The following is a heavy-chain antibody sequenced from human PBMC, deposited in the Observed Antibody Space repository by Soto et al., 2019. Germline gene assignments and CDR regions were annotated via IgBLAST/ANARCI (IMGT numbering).Heavy chain of an antibody. CDR3: ARDGVAAGNINFDY. D-gene: IGHD6-19*01. Sequence: GASVKVSCKASGYMFTKSAMHWVRQAPGQRLEWMGWISGGNGNTKYSPKLQDRVTITRDTSASTAYMELSSLRSEDTALYYCARDGVAAGNINFDYWGQGTLVTVSS. V-gene: IGHV1-3*01. J-gene: IGHJ4*02. CDR2: ISGGNGNT. CDR1: GYMFTKSA.